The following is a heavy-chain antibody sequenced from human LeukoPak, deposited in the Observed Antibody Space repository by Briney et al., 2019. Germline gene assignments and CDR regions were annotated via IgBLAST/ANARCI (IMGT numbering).Heavy chain of an antibody. D-gene: IGHD7-27*01. CDR2: ISWNSGSI. CDR1: GFTFSSYA. V-gene: IGHV3-9*03. Sequence: PGGSLRLSCAASGFTFSSYAMSWVRQAPGKGLEWVSGISWNSGSIGYADSVKGRFTISRDNAKNSLYLQMNSLRAEDMALYYCAKDTSPGELGMGAFDIWGQGTMVTVSS. J-gene: IGHJ3*02. CDR3: AKDTSPGELGMGAFDI.